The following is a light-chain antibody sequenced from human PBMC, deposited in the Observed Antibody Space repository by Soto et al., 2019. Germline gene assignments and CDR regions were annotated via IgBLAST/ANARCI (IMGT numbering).Light chain of an antibody. Sequence: EIVLTQSPGTLSLSPVERATLSCRASQSVSNNYLAWYQQKPGQAPRLLIYGASNRATGIPDRFSGSGSGTDFSLTISRLEPEDCAVYYCQQYGGSPLITFGQGTRLEI. J-gene: IGKJ5*01. CDR2: GAS. V-gene: IGKV3-20*01. CDR3: QQYGGSPLIT. CDR1: QSVSNNY.